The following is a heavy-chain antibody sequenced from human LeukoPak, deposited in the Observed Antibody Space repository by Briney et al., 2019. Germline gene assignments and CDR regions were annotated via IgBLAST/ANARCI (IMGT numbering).Heavy chain of an antibody. CDR3: ARHMVDTAMVNWFDP. CDR2: INHSGST. CDR1: GGSFSGYY. Sequence: SSETLSLTCAVYGGSFSGYYWSWIRQPPGKGLEWIGEINHSGSTNYNPSLKSRVTISVDTSKNQFSLKLSSVTAADTAVYYCARHMVDTAMVNWFDPWGQGTLVTVSS. D-gene: IGHD5-18*01. J-gene: IGHJ5*02. V-gene: IGHV4-34*01.